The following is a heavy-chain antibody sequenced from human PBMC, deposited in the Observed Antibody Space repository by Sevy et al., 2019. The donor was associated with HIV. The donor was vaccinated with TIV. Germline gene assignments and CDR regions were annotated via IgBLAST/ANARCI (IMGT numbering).Heavy chain of an antibody. CDR3: VREGLGGYSYSLDY. D-gene: IGHD5-18*01. Sequence: GGSLRLSCAASGFSFSIYWMSWVRQAPGKGLEWVATMKQDGSEEDYVDSVKGRFTISRDNATNSLFLQMNRLRAEDTAVYYCVREGLGGYSYSLDYWGHGTLVTVSS. V-gene: IGHV3-7*01. CDR2: MKQDGSEE. J-gene: IGHJ4*01. CDR1: GFSFSIYW.